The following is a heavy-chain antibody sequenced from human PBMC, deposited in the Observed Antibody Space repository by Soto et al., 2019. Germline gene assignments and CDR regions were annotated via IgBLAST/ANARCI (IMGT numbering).Heavy chain of an antibody. CDR1: GFTFSSYV. Sequence: GSLRLSCAASGFTFSSYVMSWVRQAPGKGLEWVSAISGSGGSTYYADSVKGRFTISRDNSKNTLYLQMNSLRAEDTAVYYCAKNALEWSYYYYGMDVWGQGTTVTVSS. V-gene: IGHV3-23*01. CDR2: ISGSGGST. CDR3: AKNALEWSYYYYGMDV. D-gene: IGHD3-3*01. J-gene: IGHJ6*02.